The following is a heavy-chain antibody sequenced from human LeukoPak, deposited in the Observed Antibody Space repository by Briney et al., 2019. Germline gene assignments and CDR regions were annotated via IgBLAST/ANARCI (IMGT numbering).Heavy chain of an antibody. Sequence: GGSLRLSCAVSGITLSNYGMSWVRQAPGKGLEWVAGISDSGGSTNYADSVKGRFTISRDNPKSTLYLQMNSLRAEDTAVYFCAKRGVVIRVILVGFHKEAYYFDSWGQGALVTVSS. CDR3: AKRGVVIRVILVGFHKEAYYFDS. CDR2: ISDSGGST. CDR1: GITLSNYG. J-gene: IGHJ4*02. V-gene: IGHV3-23*01. D-gene: IGHD3-22*01.